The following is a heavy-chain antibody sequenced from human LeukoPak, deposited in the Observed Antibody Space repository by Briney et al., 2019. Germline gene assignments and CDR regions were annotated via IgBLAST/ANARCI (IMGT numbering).Heavy chain of an antibody. D-gene: IGHD1-1*01. CDR3: ARDNSRLAGTLDY. Sequence: GRSLRLSCAASGFTFSSYAMHWVRQAPGKGLEWVAVISYDGSNKYYADSVKGRFTISRDNSKNTLYLQMNSLRAEDTAVYYCARDNSRLAGTLDYWGQGTLVTVSS. V-gene: IGHV3-30*01. CDR2: ISYDGSNK. J-gene: IGHJ4*02. CDR1: GFTFSSYA.